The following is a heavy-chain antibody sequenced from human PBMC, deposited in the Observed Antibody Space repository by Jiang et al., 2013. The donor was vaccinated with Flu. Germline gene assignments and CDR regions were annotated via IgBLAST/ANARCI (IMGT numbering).Heavy chain of an antibody. J-gene: IGHJ3*02. Sequence: SGDSVSSNSAAWNWIRQSPSRGLEWLGRTYYRSKWYNDYAVSVKSRITINPDTSKNQFSLQLNSVTPEDTAVYYCARGDDDTGAFDIWGQGTMVTVSS. V-gene: IGHV6-1*01. CDR3: ARGDDDTGAFDI. CDR2: TYYRSKWYN. CDR1: GDSVSSNSAA. D-gene: IGHD3-22*01.